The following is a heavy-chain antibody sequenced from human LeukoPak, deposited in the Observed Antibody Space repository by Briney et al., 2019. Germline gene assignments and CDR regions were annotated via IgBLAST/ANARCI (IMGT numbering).Heavy chain of an antibody. V-gene: IGHV3-30-3*01. CDR3: ARIYYDSSGYNY. CDR2: ISYDGSNK. J-gene: IGHJ4*02. D-gene: IGHD3-22*01. CDR1: GFTFSSYA. Sequence: GGSLRLSCAASGFTFSSYAMHWVRQAPGKGLEWVAVISYDGSNKCYADSVKGRFTISRDNSKNTLYLQMNSLRAEDTAVYYCARIYYDSSGYNYWGQGTLVTVSS.